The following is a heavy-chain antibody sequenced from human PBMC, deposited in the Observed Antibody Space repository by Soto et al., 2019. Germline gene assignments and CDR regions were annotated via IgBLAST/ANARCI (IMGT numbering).Heavy chain of an antibody. J-gene: IGHJ4*02. CDR1: GYTFTSSY. Sequence: QVQLVQSGAEVKQPGSTVKVSCKASGYTFTSSYIHWVRQAPGQGLEWMGIIKPSGGSATYAQMCQGRVTLTTDTSTSTVYMELSSLTSEDTAMYYCARGLYSSSCYMWGQGTLVTVSS. D-gene: IGHD3-22*01. V-gene: IGHV1-46*01. CDR2: IKPSGGSA. CDR3: ARGLYSSSCYM.